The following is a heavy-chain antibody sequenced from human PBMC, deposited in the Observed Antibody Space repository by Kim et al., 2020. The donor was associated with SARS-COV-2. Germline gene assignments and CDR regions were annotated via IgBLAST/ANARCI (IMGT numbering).Heavy chain of an antibody. Sequence: GGSLRLSCAASGFTFSDYYMSWIRQAPGKGLEWVSYISSSGSTIYYADSVKGRFTISRDNAKNSLYLQMNSLRAEDTAVYYCARARAVAGTGYYYYGMDVWGQGTTVTVSS. CDR3: ARARAVAGTGYYYYGMDV. D-gene: IGHD6-19*01. J-gene: IGHJ6*02. V-gene: IGHV3-11*01. CDR2: ISSSGSTI. CDR1: GFTFSDYY.